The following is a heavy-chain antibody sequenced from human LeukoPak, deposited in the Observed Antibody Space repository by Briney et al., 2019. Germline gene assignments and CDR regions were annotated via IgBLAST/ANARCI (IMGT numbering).Heavy chain of an antibody. D-gene: IGHD6-19*01. CDR3: ARGGSGWYVGDSFDI. Sequence: SVKASCKASGYRFSSYGITWVRQAPGQGLEWMGGIIPIFGTANYAQKFQGRVTITADKSTSTAYMELSSLRAEDTAVYYCARGGSGWYVGDSFDIWGQGKMVTVSS. V-gene: IGHV1-69*06. CDR1: GYRFSSYG. J-gene: IGHJ3*02. CDR2: IIPIFGTA.